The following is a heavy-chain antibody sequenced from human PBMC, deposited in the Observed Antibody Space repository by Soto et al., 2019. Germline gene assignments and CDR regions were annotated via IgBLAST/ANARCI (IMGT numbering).Heavy chain of an antibody. CDR2: IYYSGST. Sequence: SETLSLTFTVSGGSISSVGYYWSWIRQHPGKGLELIGYIYYSGSTYYNPSLKSRVNISVDTSKNQFSLKLSSVTAADTAVYYCATVPGVHNWFDXWGQGTRVTVSX. CDR3: ATVPGVHNWFDX. D-gene: IGHD2-8*01. J-gene: IGHJ5*02. V-gene: IGHV4-31*03. CDR1: GGSISSVGYY.